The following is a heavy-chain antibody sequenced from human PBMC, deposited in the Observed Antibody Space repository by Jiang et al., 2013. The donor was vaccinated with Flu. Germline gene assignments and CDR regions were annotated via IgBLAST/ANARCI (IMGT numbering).Heavy chain of an antibody. CDR3: ARGGGYCSSTSCSYYFDY. J-gene: IGHJ4*02. CDR2: IYYSGST. D-gene: IGHD2-2*03. CDR1: GGSISSGAYY. Sequence: GPGLVKPSETVSLTCTVSGGSISSGAYYWSWIRQYPGKGLEWIGYIYYSGSTYYNPSLKSLVTISVDTSKNQFSLKLSSVTAADTAVYYCARGGGYCSSTSCSYYFDYWGQGTLVTVSS. V-gene: IGHV4-31*01.